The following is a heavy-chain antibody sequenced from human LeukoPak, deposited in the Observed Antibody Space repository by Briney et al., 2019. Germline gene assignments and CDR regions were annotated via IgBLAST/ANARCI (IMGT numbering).Heavy chain of an antibody. D-gene: IGHD3-16*02. V-gene: IGHV1-69*06. CDR1: GSTFSSYA. Sequence: SVKVSCKASGSTFSSYAISWVRQAPGQGLEWMGGIIPIFGTANYAQKFQGRVTITADKSTSTAYMELSSLRSEDTAVYYCARDGGYYDYVWGSYRFDYWGQGTLVTVSS. J-gene: IGHJ4*02. CDR2: IIPIFGTA. CDR3: ARDGGYYDYVWGSYRFDY.